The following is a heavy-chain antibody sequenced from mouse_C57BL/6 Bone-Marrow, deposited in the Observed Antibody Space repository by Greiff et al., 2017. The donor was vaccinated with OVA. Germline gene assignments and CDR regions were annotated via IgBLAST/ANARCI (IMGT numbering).Heavy chain of an antibody. V-gene: IGHV1-15*01. CDR1: GYTFTDYE. D-gene: IGHD1-1*01. J-gene: IGHJ2*01. CDR2: IDPETGGT. Sequence: QVQLQQSGAELARPGASVTLSCKASGYTFTDYEMHWVKQTPVHGLEWIGAIDPETGGTAYNQKFKGKAILTADKSSSTAYMELRSLTSEDSAVYYCTRYGDYWGQGTTLTVSS. CDR3: TRYGDY.